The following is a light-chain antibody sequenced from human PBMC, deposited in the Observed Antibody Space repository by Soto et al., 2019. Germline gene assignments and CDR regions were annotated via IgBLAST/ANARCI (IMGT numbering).Light chain of an antibody. CDR1: QDISNN. J-gene: IGKJ5*01. CDR3: QQYSSYPIT. V-gene: IGKV1-16*02. Sequence: DIQMTQSPPSLSASVGDRVTITCRASQDISNNLAWFQQKPGKAPESLIYAASTLQSGVPSKFSGSGSGTDFTLTINRLQAQDSATYYCQQYSSYPITFGQGTRLDIK. CDR2: AAS.